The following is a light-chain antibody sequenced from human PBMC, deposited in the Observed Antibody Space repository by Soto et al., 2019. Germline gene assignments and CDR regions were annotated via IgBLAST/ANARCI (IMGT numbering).Light chain of an antibody. CDR1: SSDIGNYNA. CDR2: EVT. Sequence: QSALTQPASVSGSPGQSITIPCTGTSSDIGNYNAVSWYQQHPGKAPKLIIYEVTNRPSGVSDRFSGSKSGNTASPTISGLQAEDEADYYCGSWTTYRPYVFATGTKVTVL. CDR3: GSWTTYRPYV. J-gene: IGLJ1*01. V-gene: IGLV2-14*01.